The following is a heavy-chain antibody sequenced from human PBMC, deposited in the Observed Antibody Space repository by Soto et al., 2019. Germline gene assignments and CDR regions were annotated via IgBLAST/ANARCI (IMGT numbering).Heavy chain of an antibody. CDR3: ASLLTYYDFWSGPSYYYGMDV. D-gene: IGHD3-3*01. V-gene: IGHV5-10-1*01. CDR1: GYSFTSYW. Sequence: GESLKISCKGSGYSFTSYWISWVRQMPGKGLEWMGRIDPSDSYTKYSPSFQGHVTISADKSISTAYLQWSSLKASDTAMYYCASLLTYYDFWSGPSYYYGMDVWGQGTTVTVSS. CDR2: IDPSDSYT. J-gene: IGHJ6*02.